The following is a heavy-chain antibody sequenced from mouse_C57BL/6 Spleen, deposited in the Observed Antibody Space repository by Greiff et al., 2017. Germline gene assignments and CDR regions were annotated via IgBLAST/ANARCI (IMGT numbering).Heavy chain of an antibody. Sequence: EAGGGLVQPKGSLKLSCAASGFSFNTYAMNWVRQAPGKGLEWVARIRSKSNNYATYYADSVKDRFTISRDDSESMLYLQMNNLKTEDTAMYYCVRHGDYGDYWGQGTSVTVSS. CDR1: GFSFNTYA. J-gene: IGHJ4*01. V-gene: IGHV10-1*01. CDR2: IRSKSNNYAT. CDR3: VRHGDYGDY. D-gene: IGHD2-4*01.